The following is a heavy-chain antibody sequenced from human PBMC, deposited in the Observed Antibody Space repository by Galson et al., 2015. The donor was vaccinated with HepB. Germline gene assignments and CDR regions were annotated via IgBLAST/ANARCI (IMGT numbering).Heavy chain of an antibody. D-gene: IGHD2-21*01. CDR2: ISYDGSNK. Sequence: SLRLSCAASGFTFSSYAMHWVRQAPGKGLEWVAVISYDGSNKYYADSVKGRFTISRDNSKNTLYLQMNSLRAEDTAVYYCARPVGVGSAQREWFDPWGQGTLVTVSS. CDR3: ARPVGVGSAQREWFDP. J-gene: IGHJ5*02. CDR1: GFTFSSYA. V-gene: IGHV3-30*04.